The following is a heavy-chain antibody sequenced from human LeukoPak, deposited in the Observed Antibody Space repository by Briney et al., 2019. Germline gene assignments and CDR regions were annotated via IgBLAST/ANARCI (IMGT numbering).Heavy chain of an antibody. J-gene: IGHJ4*02. D-gene: IGHD1-26*01. CDR3: AKDIGSGSYGGYHYFDY. CDR2: ISWNSGSI. V-gene: IGHV3-9*01. Sequence: PGGSLRLSSAASGFTFSSYAMSWVRQAPGKGLEWVSGISWNSGSIGYADSVKGRFTISRDNAKNSLYLQMNSLRAEDTALYYCAKDIGSGSYGGYHYFDYWGQGTLVTVSS. CDR1: GFTFSSYA.